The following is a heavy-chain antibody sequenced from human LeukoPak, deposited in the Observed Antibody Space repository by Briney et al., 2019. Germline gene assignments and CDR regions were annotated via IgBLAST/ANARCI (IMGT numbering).Heavy chain of an antibody. CDR3: ARDPHYDSSGYLGY. CDR2: ISSGNTI. D-gene: IGHD3-22*01. J-gene: IGHJ4*02. CDR1: GFTLSDYY. V-gene: IGHV3-11*01. Sequence: GGSLRLSCAASGFTLSDYYMSWIRQAPGKGLEWVSYISSGNTIYYADSVKGRFTISRDNAKNSLYLQMNSLRAEDTAVYYCARDPHYDSSGYLGYWGQGTLVTVSS.